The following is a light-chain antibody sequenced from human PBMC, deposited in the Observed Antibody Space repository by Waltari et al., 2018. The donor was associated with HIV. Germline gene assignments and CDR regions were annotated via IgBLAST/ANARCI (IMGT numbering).Light chain of an antibody. Sequence: EIVMTQSPDSLAVSLGERATLACKSSQSISHNSNKRNYLNWYQQNVGQPPKLLIYWASTRESGVSDRFSGSGYETDSTLTISSLQADAVAVHYCQQYFTLPRTFGQGPRLETK. CDR3: QQYFTLPRT. CDR2: WAS. J-gene: IGKJ2*02. CDR1: QSISHNSNKRNY. V-gene: IGKV4-1*01.